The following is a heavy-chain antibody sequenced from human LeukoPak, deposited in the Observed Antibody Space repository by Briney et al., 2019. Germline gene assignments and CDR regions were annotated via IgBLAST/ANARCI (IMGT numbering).Heavy chain of an antibody. CDR1: GGSISSSSYY. Sequence: PSETLSLTCTVSGGSISSSSYYWGWIRQPPGKGLEWIGSIYYSGSTNYNPSLKSRVTISVDTSKNQFSLKLSSVTAADTAVYYCARRKGGWSGYYYYYYMDVWGKGTTVTVSS. CDR3: ARRKGGWSGYYYYYYMDV. V-gene: IGHV4-39*07. J-gene: IGHJ6*03. D-gene: IGHD3-3*01. CDR2: IYYSGST.